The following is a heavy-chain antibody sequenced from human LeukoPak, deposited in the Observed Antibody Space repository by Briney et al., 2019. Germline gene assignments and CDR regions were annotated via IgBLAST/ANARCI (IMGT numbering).Heavy chain of an antibody. D-gene: IGHD3-9*01. V-gene: IGHV3-21*01. Sequence: GGSLRLSCAASGFTFSSYSMNWVRQAPGKGLEWVSSISSSSSYIYYADSVKGRFTISRDNAKNSLYLQMNSLRAEDTAVYYCARDHYDILTGYGRYYMDVWGKGTTVTVSS. CDR3: ARDHYDILTGYGRYYMDV. CDR2: ISSSSSYI. J-gene: IGHJ6*03. CDR1: GFTFSSYS.